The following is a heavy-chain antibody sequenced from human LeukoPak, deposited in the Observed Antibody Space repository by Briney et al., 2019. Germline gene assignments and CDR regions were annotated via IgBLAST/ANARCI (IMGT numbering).Heavy chain of an antibody. D-gene: IGHD3-10*01. J-gene: IGHJ6*02. V-gene: IGHV3-15*01. CDR1: GFTFNNAW. CDR3: TTGPFDYYGSASYLANGMDV. CDR2: IKSKTDGGTT. Sequence: GGSLRLSCAASGFTFNNAWMSWVRQAPGKGLEWVGRIKSKTDGGTTDYSAPVKGRFTISRDDSKETLYLRMNSLKSEDTAMYYCTTGPFDYYGSASYLANGMDVWGQGTTVTVSS.